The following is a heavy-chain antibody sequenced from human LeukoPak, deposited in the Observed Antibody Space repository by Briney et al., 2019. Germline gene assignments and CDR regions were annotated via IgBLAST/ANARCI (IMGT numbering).Heavy chain of an antibody. V-gene: IGHV5-51*01. Sequence: GESLKISCYTSGYTFTNYWIAWVRQMPGKGLEWMGIIYPGDSDTKYNPSFQGQVTISADKSIGSAYLQWRSLKASDTAMYYCARHPRHGGSLRFGAGLPAAPDAFDIWGQGTMVSV. D-gene: IGHD4-23*01. CDR3: ARHPRHGGSLRFGAGLPAAPDAFDI. CDR2: IYPGDSDT. J-gene: IGHJ3*02. CDR1: GYTFTNYW.